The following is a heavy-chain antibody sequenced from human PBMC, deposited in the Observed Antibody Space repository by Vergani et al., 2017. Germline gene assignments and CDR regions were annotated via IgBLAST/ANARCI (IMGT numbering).Heavy chain of an antibody. CDR2: IYTSGST. CDR1: GGSISSGSYY. J-gene: IGHJ5*02. V-gene: IGHV4-61*02. CDR3: ASEGYNFWSQGGVRFDP. Sequence: QVQLQESGPGLVKPSQTLSLTCTVSGGSISSGSYYWSWIRQPAGKGLEWIGRIYTSGSTNYNPSLKSRVTISVDTAKNQFSLKLSPVTAADADVYYCASEGYNFWSQGGVRFDPWGQGTLVTVSS. D-gene: IGHD3-3*01.